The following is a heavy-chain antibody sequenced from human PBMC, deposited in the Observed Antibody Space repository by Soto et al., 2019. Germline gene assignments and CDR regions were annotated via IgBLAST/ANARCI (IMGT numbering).Heavy chain of an antibody. Sequence: GASVKASCKASGYTFTSYGISWVRQAPGQGHKWMGWISAYNGNTNYAQKLQGRVTMTTDTSTSTAYMELRSLRSADTAVYYCARDLAVGDYSYFDMDAWGEGLTVSVS. J-gene: IGHJ6*02. CDR1: GYTFTSYG. D-gene: IGHD3-16*01. CDR3: ARDLAVGDYSYFDMDA. V-gene: IGHV1-18*01. CDR2: ISAYNGNT.